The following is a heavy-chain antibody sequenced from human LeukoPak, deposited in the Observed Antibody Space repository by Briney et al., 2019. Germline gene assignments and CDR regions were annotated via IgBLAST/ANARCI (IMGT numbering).Heavy chain of an antibody. D-gene: IGHD4-17*01. J-gene: IGHJ4*02. V-gene: IGHV3-23*01. CDR3: AKTHPLYGDYTRKRLDY. CDR1: GFTFSSYA. CDR2: IGGSGGST. Sequence: GGSLRLSCAASGFTFSSYAMSWVRQAPGKGLEWVSAIGGSGGSTYYADSVKGRFTISRDNSKNTLYLQMNSLRAEDTAVYYCAKTHPLYGDYTRKRLDYWGQGTLVTVSS.